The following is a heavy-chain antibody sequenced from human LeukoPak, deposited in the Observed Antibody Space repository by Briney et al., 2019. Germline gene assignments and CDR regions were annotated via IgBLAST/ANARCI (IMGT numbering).Heavy chain of an antibody. D-gene: IGHD6-13*01. CDR2: INWNGGST. V-gene: IGHV3-20*04. CDR3: AKTVGQLTDNWFDL. J-gene: IGHJ5*02. CDR1: GFTFYDYG. Sequence: RPGGSLRLSCAASGFTFYDYGMRWVRQAPGKGLEWVSGINWNGGSTGYADSVKGRFTISRDNSKNTLYLQMNSLRAEDTAVYYCAKTVGQLTDNWFDLCGQGTLVTVSS.